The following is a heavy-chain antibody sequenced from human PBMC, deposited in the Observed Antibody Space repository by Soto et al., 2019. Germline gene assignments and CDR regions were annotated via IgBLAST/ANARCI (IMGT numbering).Heavy chain of an antibody. CDR1: GGSISSYY. V-gene: IGHV4-59*08. J-gene: IGHJ6*03. Sequence: SETLSLTCTVSGGSISSYYWSWIRQPPGKGLEWIGYTYYSGSTNYNPSLKSRVTISVDTSKNQFSLKLSSVTAADTAVYYCARMGNDYDILTDYMDVWGKGTTVTVSS. D-gene: IGHD3-9*01. CDR2: TYYSGST. CDR3: ARMGNDYDILTDYMDV.